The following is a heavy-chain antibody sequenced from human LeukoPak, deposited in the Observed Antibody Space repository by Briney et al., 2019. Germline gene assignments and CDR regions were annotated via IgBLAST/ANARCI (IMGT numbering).Heavy chain of an antibody. V-gene: IGHV1-69*05. CDR1: GGTFSSYA. J-gene: IGHJ4*02. CDR2: IIPMFNTA. CDR3: ARVFARGGEISGSYYYY. D-gene: IGHD1-26*01. Sequence: SVKVSCKASGGTFSSYAASWVRQAPGQGLEWMGGIIPMFNTANYAQKFQGRVTITTEESTSTVYMELSSLGSEDTAMYYCARVFARGGEISGSYYYYWGQGTLVTVSS.